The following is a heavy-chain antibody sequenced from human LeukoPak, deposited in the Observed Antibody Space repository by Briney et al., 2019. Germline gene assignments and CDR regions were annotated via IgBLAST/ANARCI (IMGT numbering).Heavy chain of an antibody. D-gene: IGHD1-26*01. CDR1: GFTFSSYA. V-gene: IGHV3-23*01. J-gene: IGHJ6*02. Sequence: GGSLRLSCAASGFTFSSYAMSWVRQAPRKGLEWVSTISGSGGAGTYYADSVKGRFTISRDNSKNTLYLPMNSLRAEDTAVYYCVKDRGGSPFYGMDVWGQGTTVTVSS. CDR3: VKDRGGSPFYGMDV. CDR2: ISGSGGAGT.